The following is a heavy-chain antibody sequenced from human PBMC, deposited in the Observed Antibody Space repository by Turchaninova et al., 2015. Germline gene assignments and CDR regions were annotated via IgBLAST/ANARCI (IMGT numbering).Heavy chain of an antibody. J-gene: IGHJ2*01. CDR3: TRDVSSRYFDL. D-gene: IGHD3-16*01. Sequence: QVQLVESGGGVVQPGRSLRLACGASGFTFSNYGMHWVRQAPGQGLVWGAVIWYDGSNKYYADSVKGRFTISRNKSKNTLYLQMNSLRAEDTAVYYCTRDVSSRYFDLWGRGTLVTVSS. CDR2: IWYDGSNK. CDR1: GFTFSNYG. V-gene: IGHV3-33*01.